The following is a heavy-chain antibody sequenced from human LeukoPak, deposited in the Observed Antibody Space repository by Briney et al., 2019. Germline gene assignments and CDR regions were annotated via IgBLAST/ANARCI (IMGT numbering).Heavy chain of an antibody. D-gene: IGHD7-27*01. CDR2: ISSSSSTI. CDR1: GFTFSFYS. CDR3: TRDQTGDF. J-gene: IGHJ4*02. Sequence: PGGSQRLSCAASGFTFSFYSMNWIRQAPGKGLEWVSYISSSSSTIYYADSVKGRFTISRDNAKNSLYLQMNSLRDEDTAVYFCTRDQTGDFWGQGTLVTVSS. V-gene: IGHV3-48*02.